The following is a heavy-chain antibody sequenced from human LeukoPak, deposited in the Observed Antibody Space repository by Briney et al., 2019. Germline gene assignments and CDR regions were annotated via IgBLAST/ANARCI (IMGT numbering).Heavy chain of an antibody. V-gene: IGHV4-59*01. CDR3: ARDVRRRDGYNYAEV. D-gene: IGHD5-24*01. CDR2: ISYSGIN. J-gene: IGHJ4*02. CDR1: GGSISSYY. Sequence: SETLSLTCTVSGGSISSYYWSWIRQPPGKGLEWIGYISYSGINNYNPSLKSRVTISVDTSKNHFSLKLTSETAADTAVYYCARDVRRRDGYNYAEVWGQGTLVTVSS.